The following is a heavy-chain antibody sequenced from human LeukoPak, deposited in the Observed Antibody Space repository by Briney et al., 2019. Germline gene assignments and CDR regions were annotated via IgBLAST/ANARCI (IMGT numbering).Heavy chain of an antibody. Sequence: GASVKVSCKASGYTFTSYDINWVRQATGQGLEWMGWMNPNSGNTGSAQRFQGRVTMTRDISISTAYMELSSLTSEDTAVYYCARGPLVRLPSSFDPWGQGTLVTVSS. CDR1: GYTFTSYD. J-gene: IGHJ5*02. V-gene: IGHV1-8*01. CDR3: ARGPLVRLPSSFDP. CDR2: MNPNSGNT. D-gene: IGHD3-16*02.